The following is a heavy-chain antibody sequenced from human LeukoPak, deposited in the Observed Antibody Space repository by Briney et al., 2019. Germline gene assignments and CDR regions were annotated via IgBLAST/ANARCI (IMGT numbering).Heavy chain of an antibody. D-gene: IGHD2-2*01. J-gene: IGHJ4*02. Sequence: GGSLRLSCVGSGFTFRSHAMSWVRQAPEKGLEFVSGIYENGGTTYYADSVKGRFSISRDNSKNTLYLQMSSLGAGDTAVYYCARDIGVVGPDLDYWGQGTLVTVSS. CDR1: GFTFRSHA. CDR3: ARDIGVVGPDLDY. V-gene: IGHV3-23*01. CDR2: IYENGGTT.